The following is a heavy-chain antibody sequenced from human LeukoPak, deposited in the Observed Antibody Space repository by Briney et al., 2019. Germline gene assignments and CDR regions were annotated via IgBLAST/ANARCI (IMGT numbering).Heavy chain of an antibody. V-gene: IGHV1-69*13. Sequence: SVKVSCKASGYTFTTYGISWVRQAPGQGLEWMGEIIPIFGTANYAQKFQGRVTVTADESTSTAYMELSSLRSEDTAVYYCRIAADWVEYYGMDVWGQGTTVTVSS. CDR3: RIAADWVEYYGMDV. CDR1: GYTFTTYG. CDR2: IIPIFGTA. J-gene: IGHJ6*02. D-gene: IGHD3/OR15-3a*01.